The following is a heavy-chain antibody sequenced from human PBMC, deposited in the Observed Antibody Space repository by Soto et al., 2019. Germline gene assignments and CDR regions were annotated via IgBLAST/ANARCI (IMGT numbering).Heavy chain of an antibody. V-gene: IGHV3-30*03. J-gene: IGHJ6*02. D-gene: IGHD3-22*01. CDR2: ISYDGSNK. Sequence: GGSLRLSCAASGFNFSSYGMHCVRQAPGKGLEWLAVISYDGSNKYYAGSVKGRFTISRDNSKNTLYLQMNSLRAEDTALYYCARDGHWAYYYDSSGDYRMDVSAQGTTVTVAS. CDR1: GFNFSSYG. CDR3: ARDGHWAYYYDSSGDYRMDV.